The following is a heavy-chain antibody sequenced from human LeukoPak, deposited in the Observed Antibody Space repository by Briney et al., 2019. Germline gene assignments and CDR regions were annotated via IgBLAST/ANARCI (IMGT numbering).Heavy chain of an antibody. CDR2: ISANGGGT. J-gene: IGHJ5*02. D-gene: IGHD3/OR15-3a*01. CDR3: AKDRGCRTGNCRVNWFDP. CDR1: GFTFGDYA. Sequence: GGSLRLSCAVSGFTFGDYAMHWVRQVPGKGLEWVSLISANGGGTYYPDSVKGRFTISRDNNKNSLYLQMNSLRTEDTALYYCAKDRGCRTGNCRVNWFDPWGQGTLVTVSS. V-gene: IGHV3-43*02.